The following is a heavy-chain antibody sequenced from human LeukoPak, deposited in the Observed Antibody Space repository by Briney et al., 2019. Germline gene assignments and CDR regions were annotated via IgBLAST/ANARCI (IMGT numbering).Heavy chain of an antibody. D-gene: IGHD2-2*01. Sequence: SETLSLTCAVYGGSFSGYYWSWIRQPPGKGLEWIGEINHSGSTNYNPSLKSRVTISVDTSKNQFSLKLSSVTAEDTAVYYCAGGRYCSSTSCYGPIRRGANWFDPWGQGTLVTVSS. V-gene: IGHV4-34*01. J-gene: IGHJ5*02. CDR3: AGGRYCSSTSCYGPIRRGANWFDP. CDR2: INHSGST. CDR1: GGSFSGYY.